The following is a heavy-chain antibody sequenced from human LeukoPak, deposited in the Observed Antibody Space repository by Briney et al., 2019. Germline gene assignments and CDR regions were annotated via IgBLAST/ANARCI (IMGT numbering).Heavy chain of an antibody. J-gene: IGHJ4*02. Sequence: GGSLRLSCAASGFTFDDYAMRWVRQAPGKGLEWVSGISWNSGSIGYADSVKGRFTISRDNAKNSLYLQMNSLRAEDTALYYCAKGNLADYWGQGTLVTVSS. D-gene: IGHD1-1*01. CDR2: ISWNSGSI. CDR3: AKGNLADY. CDR1: GFTFDDYA. V-gene: IGHV3-9*01.